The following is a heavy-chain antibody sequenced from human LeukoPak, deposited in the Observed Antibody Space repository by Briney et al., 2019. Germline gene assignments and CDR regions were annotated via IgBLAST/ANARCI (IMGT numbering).Heavy chain of an antibody. Sequence: GASVKVSCKASGYTFTSYYMHWVRQAPGQGLEWMGIINPSGGSTSYAQKFQGRVTMTRDMSTSTVYMELSSLRSEDTAVYYCARVNGSGWYRYYFDYWGQGTLVTVSS. CDR1: GYTFTSYY. D-gene: IGHD6-19*01. V-gene: IGHV1-46*01. J-gene: IGHJ4*02. CDR3: ARVNGSGWYRYYFDY. CDR2: INPSGGST.